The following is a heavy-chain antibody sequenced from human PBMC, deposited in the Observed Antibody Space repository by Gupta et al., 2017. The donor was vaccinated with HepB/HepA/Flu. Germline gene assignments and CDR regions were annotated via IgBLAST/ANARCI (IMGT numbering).Heavy chain of an antibody. D-gene: IGHD5-18*01. V-gene: IGHV3-21*01. CDR1: VFTFSSYS. CDR2: ISSSSSYI. CDR3: ARVSAMDDYYYYYYMDV. J-gene: IGHJ6*03. Sequence: EVQLVESGGGLVKPGGYLRLSCAAHVFTFSSYSMNWVRQAPGKGLEWFSSISSSSSYIYYADSVKGRFTISRDNAKNSLYLQMNSLRAEDTAVYYCARVSAMDDYYYYYYMDVWGKGTTVTVSS.